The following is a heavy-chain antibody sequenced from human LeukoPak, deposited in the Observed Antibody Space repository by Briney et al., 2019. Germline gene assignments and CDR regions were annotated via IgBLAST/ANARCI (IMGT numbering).Heavy chain of an antibody. CDR2: ISSSGSSI. Sequence: GGSLRLSCAASGFTFSSYEMNWVRQAPGKGLEWVSYISSSGSSIYYADSVKGRFTISRDNAKNSLYLQMNSLRAEDTAVYHCARCYCTSTSCYRAFDYWGQGTLVTVSS. J-gene: IGHJ4*02. CDR1: GFTFSSYE. D-gene: IGHD2-2*02. CDR3: ARCYCTSTSCYRAFDY. V-gene: IGHV3-48*03.